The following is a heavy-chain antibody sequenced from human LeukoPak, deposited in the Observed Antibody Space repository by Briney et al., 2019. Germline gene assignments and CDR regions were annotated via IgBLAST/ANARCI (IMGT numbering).Heavy chain of an antibody. CDR2: IVPGDSDT. CDR3: ARPQTIAALGYWYFDL. Sequence: PGESLKISCKGSGYSFTSYWIAWVRQMPGKGLEWMGIIVPGDSDTRYSPSFQGQVTISVDKSISTAFLQWSSLKASDTAMYYCARPQTIAALGYWYFDLWGRGTLVTV. J-gene: IGHJ2*01. CDR1: GYSFTSYW. V-gene: IGHV5-51*01. D-gene: IGHD6-13*01.